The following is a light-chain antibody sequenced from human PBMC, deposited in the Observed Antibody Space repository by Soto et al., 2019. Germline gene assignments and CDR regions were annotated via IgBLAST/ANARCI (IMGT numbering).Light chain of an antibody. CDR3: QQYNNSLWT. Sequence: EIGMTQAPSTLSVSPWEGAALSCRASQGIGDTLAWYQQKPGQAPRLLIYGASSRATGIPDRFSGSGSGTDFTLTISRLEPEDFAVYYCQQYNNSLWTFGQGTKVDIK. CDR2: GAS. CDR1: QGIGDT. V-gene: IGKV3D-15*01. J-gene: IGKJ1*01.